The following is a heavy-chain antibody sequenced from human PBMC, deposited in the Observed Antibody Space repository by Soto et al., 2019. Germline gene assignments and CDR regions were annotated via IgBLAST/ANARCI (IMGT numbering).Heavy chain of an antibody. CDR1: GYSISSGYY. V-gene: IGHV4-38-2*01. CDR2: IYHSGST. CDR3: ARVLGYYGSGSYYNRILDY. J-gene: IGHJ4*02. Sequence: SETLSLTCAVSGYSISSGYYWGWIRQPPGKGLEWIGSIYHSGSTYYNPSLKSRVTISVDTSKNQFSLKLSSVTAADTAVYYCARVLGYYGSGSYYNRILDYWGQGTLVTV. D-gene: IGHD3-10*01.